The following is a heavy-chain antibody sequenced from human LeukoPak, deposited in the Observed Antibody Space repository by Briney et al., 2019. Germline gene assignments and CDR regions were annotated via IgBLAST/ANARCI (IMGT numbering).Heavy chain of an antibody. V-gene: IGHV3-53*01. CDR1: GFTVSSNY. CDR2: IYDIGST. Sequence: GGSLRLSCAASGFTVSSNYMSWVRQAPGTGLEWVSIIYDIGSTYYADSVKGRFTISRDNSQNTLYLQLNSLRAEDTAVYYCARTAVTPGSSDAFDIWGQGTMVTVSS. D-gene: IGHD4-17*01. J-gene: IGHJ3*02. CDR3: ARTAVTPGSSDAFDI.